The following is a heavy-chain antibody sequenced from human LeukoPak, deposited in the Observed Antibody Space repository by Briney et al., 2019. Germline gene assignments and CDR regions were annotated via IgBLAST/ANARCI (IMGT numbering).Heavy chain of an antibody. CDR2: ISAYNGNT. J-gene: IGHJ4*02. Sequence: GASVKVSCKASGYAFTSYGFTWVRQAPGQGLEWMGWISAYNGNTDYAQKLQGRVTMTTDTSTSSAYMELRSLRSGDTAVYFCARAYYHDTSSYQGFDFWGQGTLVTVSS. D-gene: IGHD3-22*01. V-gene: IGHV1-18*01. CDR1: GYAFTSYG. CDR3: ARAYYHDTSSYQGFDF.